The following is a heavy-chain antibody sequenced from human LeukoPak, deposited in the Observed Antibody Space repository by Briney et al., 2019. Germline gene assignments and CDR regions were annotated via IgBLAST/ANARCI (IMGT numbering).Heavy chain of an antibody. CDR3: ARDDYYGSGRGDNWFDP. CDR2: IIRIFGTA. J-gene: IGHJ5*02. Sequence: SVKVSCKASGGTFSSYAISWVRQAPGQGLEWMGGIIRIFGTANYAQKFQGRVTITADESTSTAYMELSSLRSENTAVYYCARDDYYGSGRGDNWFDPWGQGTLVTVSS. D-gene: IGHD3-10*01. V-gene: IGHV1-69*01. CDR1: GGTFSSYA.